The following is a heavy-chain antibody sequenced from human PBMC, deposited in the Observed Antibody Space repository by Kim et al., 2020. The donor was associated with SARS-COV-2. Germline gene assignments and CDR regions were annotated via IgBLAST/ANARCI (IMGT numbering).Heavy chain of an antibody. J-gene: IGHJ3*02. V-gene: IGHV4-39*01. CDR2: T. CDR3: RGASGHDAFDI. Sequence: TYYNPSLKSRVTISVDTSKNQVSLKLSSVTAADTAVDYCRGASGHDAFDIWGQGTMVTVSS. D-gene: IGHD2-15*01.